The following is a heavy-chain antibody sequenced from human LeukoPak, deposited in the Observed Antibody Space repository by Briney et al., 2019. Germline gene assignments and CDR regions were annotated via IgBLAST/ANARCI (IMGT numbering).Heavy chain of an antibody. V-gene: IGHV4-61*02. J-gene: IGHJ5*02. D-gene: IGHD5-18*01. CDR1: GGSISSSSYY. CDR3: ARGATCCGYSYGRNWFDP. Sequence: KPSETLSLTCTVSGGSISSSSYYWGWIRQPAGKGLEWIGRIYTSGSTNYNPSLKSRVTISVDTSKNQFSLKLSSVTAADTAVYYCARGATCCGYSYGRNWFDPWGQGTLVTVSS. CDR2: IYTSGST.